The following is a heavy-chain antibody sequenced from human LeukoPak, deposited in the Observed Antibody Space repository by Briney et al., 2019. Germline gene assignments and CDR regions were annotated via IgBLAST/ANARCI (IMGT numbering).Heavy chain of an antibody. CDR1: GFTFSSFA. Sequence: GGSLRLSCAASGFTFSSFAMSWVRQAPGQGLEWVSAISDNSGNTYYADSVKGRFTISRDNAKNSLYLQMNSLRAEDTAVYYCARSSGWYHRGPDYYYYYMDVWGKGTTVTVS. V-gene: IGHV3-23*01. CDR3: ARSSGWYHRGPDYYYYYMDV. D-gene: IGHD6-19*01. J-gene: IGHJ6*03. CDR2: ISDNSGNT.